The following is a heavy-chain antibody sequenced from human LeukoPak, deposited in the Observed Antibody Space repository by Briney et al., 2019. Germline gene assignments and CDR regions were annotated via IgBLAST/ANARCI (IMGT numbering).Heavy chain of an antibody. CDR3: ASQTSDKAFDF. CDR1: GLTFNNYW. J-gene: IGHJ4*02. Sequence: PGGSLRLSCAASGLTFNNYWMSWVRQAPGKGLEWVANIKPDGSDKLYVDSVRGRFTVSRDNAENSLFLQMNSLRAEDTAVYYCASQTSDKAFDFWGQGTLVTVSS. V-gene: IGHV3-7*05. CDR2: IKPDGSDK. D-gene: IGHD2-2*01.